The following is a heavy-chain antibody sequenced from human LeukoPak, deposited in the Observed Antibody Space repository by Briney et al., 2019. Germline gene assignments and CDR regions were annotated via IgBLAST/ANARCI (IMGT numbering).Heavy chain of an antibody. CDR1: GGSFSGYY. CDR2: INNSGST. Sequence: SETLSLTCGGYGGSFSGYYWSWIRQPPGKGLEWIGEINNSGSTNYDPSLKSRVTISVDTSKNQFSLKLSSVTAADTAVYYCVRDIAAAGGFDYWGQGTLVTVSS. D-gene: IGHD6-13*01. CDR3: VRDIAAAGGFDY. V-gene: IGHV4-34*01. J-gene: IGHJ4*02.